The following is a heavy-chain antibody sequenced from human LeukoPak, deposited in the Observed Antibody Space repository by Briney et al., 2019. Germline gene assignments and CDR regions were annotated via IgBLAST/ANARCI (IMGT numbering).Heavy chain of an antibody. D-gene: IGHD5-18*01. V-gene: IGHV4-4*07. CDR1: GGSISSYY. CDR3: ARVGYSYGLKAFDI. J-gene: IGHJ3*02. Sequence: SETLSLTCTVSGGSISSYYWSWIRQPAGKGLGWIGRIYTSGSTNYNPSLKSRVTMSVGTSKNQFSLKLSSVTAADTAVYYCARVGYSYGLKAFDIWGQGTMVTVSS. CDR2: IYTSGST.